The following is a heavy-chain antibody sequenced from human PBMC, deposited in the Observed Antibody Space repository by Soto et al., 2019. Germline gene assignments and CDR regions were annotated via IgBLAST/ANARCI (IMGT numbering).Heavy chain of an antibody. D-gene: IGHD3-9*01. V-gene: IGHV1-69*02. CDR3: ARGPPNYDILTGDNWFDP. J-gene: IGHJ5*02. CDR1: GGTFSSYT. Sequence: QVQLVQSGAEVKKPGSSVNVSCKASGGTFSSYTISWVRQAPGQGLEWMGRIIPILGIANYAQKFQGRVTITADKSTNTAYMELSSLKSEDTAVYYCARGPPNYDILTGDNWFDPWGQGTLVTVSS. CDR2: IIPILGIA.